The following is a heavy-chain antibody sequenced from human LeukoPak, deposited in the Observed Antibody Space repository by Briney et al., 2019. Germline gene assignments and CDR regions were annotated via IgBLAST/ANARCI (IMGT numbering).Heavy chain of an antibody. CDR3: ARTTEGGYTYDYFYYYYMDV. CDR2: IYYSGST. D-gene: IGHD5-18*01. Sequence: SETLSLTCTVSGGSISSYYWSWIRQPPGKGLEWIGDIYYSGSTNYNPSLKSRVTISVDTPKNQFSLKLSSVTAADTAVYYCARTTEGGYTYDYFYYYYMDVWGKGTTVTISS. CDR1: GGSISSYY. J-gene: IGHJ6*03. V-gene: IGHV4-59*01.